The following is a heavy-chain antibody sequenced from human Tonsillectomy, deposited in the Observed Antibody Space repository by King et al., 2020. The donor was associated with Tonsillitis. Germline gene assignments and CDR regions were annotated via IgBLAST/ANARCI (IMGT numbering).Heavy chain of an antibody. Sequence: VQLVQSGAEVKKPGASVKVSCKASGYTFTSYDINWVRQATGQGLEWMGWMKPNSGNTGSAQKFKGRVTMTRNTSISTVYKELSSLTSEDTAVYYCARVGHTSGYLDYDNWGQGTLVTVSS. CDR2: MKPNSGNT. D-gene: IGHD3-9*01. CDR3: ARVGHTSGYLDYDN. V-gene: IGHV1-8*01. J-gene: IGHJ4*02. CDR1: GYTFTSYD.